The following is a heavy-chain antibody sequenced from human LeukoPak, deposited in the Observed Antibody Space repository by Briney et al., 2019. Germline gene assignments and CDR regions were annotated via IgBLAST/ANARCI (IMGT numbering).Heavy chain of an antibody. CDR1: RFTFSRYG. CDR2: IWDDGSNE. Sequence: PGGSLRLSCAVSRFTFSRYGMHWVRQAPGKGLEWVAVIWDDGSNEFYADSVKGRFTISRDNSKNTLFLQMNSLRAEDTAVYYCARDLSKLIAYWGQGTLVTVSS. D-gene: IGHD2-21*01. J-gene: IGHJ4*02. CDR3: ARDLSKLIAY. V-gene: IGHV3-33*01.